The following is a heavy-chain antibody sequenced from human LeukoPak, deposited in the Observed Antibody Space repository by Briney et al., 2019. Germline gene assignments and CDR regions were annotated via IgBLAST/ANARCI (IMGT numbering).Heavy chain of an antibody. Sequence: PGRSLRLSCAASGFTFSSYAMHWVRQAPGKGLEWVAVTWYDETHKYYANSVKGRFTIYRDHSKNTVHLQMNSLRVDDTAVYYCARDHGCSSTNCFYGNNWFDPWGQGTLVTVSS. J-gene: IGHJ5*02. D-gene: IGHD2-2*01. CDR3: ARDHGCSSTNCFYGNNWFDP. CDR2: TWYDETHK. CDR1: GFTFSSYA. V-gene: IGHV3-33*08.